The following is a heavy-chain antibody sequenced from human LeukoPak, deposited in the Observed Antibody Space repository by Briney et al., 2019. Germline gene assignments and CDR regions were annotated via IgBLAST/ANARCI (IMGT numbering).Heavy chain of an antibody. Sequence: SETLSLTCTVSGGSISSSSYYWGWIRQPPGKGLEWIGSIYYSGSTYYNPSLKSRVTISVDTSKNQFSLKLSSVTAADTAVYYCARGRILPDAFDIWGQGTMVTVSS. J-gene: IGHJ3*02. V-gene: IGHV4-39*07. CDR2: IYYSGST. CDR3: ARGRILPDAFDI. CDR1: GGSISSSSYY. D-gene: IGHD2-21*02.